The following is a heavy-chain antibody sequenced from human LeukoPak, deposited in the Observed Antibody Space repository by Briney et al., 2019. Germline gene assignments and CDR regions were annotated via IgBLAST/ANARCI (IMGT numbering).Heavy chain of an antibody. D-gene: IGHD5-24*01. CDR2: IGASGEST. V-gene: IGHV3-23*01. J-gene: IGHJ3*01. Sequence: GRSLRLSCAASGFTFSVAAMTWVRQAPGKGLEWVSLIGASGESTYYADSVKGRFTISRDNSKNTLSLQMNSLRVEDTALYFCAKDIQLSTWGLGTMVTVSS. CDR3: AKDIQLST. CDR1: GFTFSVAA.